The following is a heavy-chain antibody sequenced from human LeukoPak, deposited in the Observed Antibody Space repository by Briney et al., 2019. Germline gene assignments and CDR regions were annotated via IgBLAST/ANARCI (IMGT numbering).Heavy chain of an antibody. CDR3: ARDPPRAAWVFDY. Sequence: PGWSLRLSCAASGFTFSNYAMSWVRQAPGKALEWVSAITSGGGTTNYAGSVKGRFTISRDNSKNTLYLQMNSLRAEDTAVYYCARDPPRAAWVFDYWGQGTLVTVSS. CDR1: GFTFSNYA. J-gene: IGHJ4*02. D-gene: IGHD6-25*01. V-gene: IGHV3-23*01. CDR2: ITSGGGTT.